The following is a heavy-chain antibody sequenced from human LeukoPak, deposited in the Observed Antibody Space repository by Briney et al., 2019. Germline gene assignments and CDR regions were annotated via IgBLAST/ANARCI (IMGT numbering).Heavy chain of an antibody. J-gene: IGHJ4*02. CDR3: ARGDYGEGQLDY. D-gene: IGHD4-17*01. Sequence: PSETLSLTCTVSGGSISSGDYYWSWIRQPPGKGLEWIGYIYYSGSTYYNPSHKSRVTISVDTSKNQFSLKLSSVTAADTAVYYCARGDYGEGQLDYWGQGTLVTVSS. V-gene: IGHV4-30-4*01. CDR1: GGSISSGDYY. CDR2: IYYSGST.